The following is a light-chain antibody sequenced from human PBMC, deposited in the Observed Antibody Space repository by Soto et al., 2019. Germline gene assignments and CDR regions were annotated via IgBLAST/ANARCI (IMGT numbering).Light chain of an antibody. CDR1: QNIGDW. V-gene: IGKV1-5*03. CDR3: QQYNDLST. Sequence: DIQMTQSPSTLSASVGDRVTIACRASQNIGDWLAWYQQKPGKAPNLLIYKASTLESGAPSRFSGSGSGTEFTLAISSLQPEDFATYYCQQYNDLSTFGGGTKVDIK. J-gene: IGKJ4*01. CDR2: KAS.